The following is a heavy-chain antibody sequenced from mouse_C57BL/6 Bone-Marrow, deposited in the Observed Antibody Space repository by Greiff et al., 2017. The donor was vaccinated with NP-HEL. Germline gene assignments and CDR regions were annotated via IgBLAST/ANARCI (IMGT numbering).Heavy chain of an antibody. D-gene: IGHD2-1*01. CDR1: GYAFSSSW. J-gene: IGHJ2*01. CDR2: IYPGDGDT. CDR3: ARTLYGKDCDY. V-gene: IGHV1-82*01. Sequence: QVQLQQSGPELVKPGASVKISCKASGYAFSSSWMNWVKQRPGKGLEWIGRIYPGDGDTNYNGKFKGKATLTADKSSSTAYMQLSSLTSEDSAVYFCARTLYGKDCDYWGQGTTLTVSS.